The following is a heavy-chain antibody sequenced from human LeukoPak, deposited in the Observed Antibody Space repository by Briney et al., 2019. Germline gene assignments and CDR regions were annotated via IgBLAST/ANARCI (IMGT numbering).Heavy chain of an antibody. D-gene: IGHD3-10*01. Sequence: GGSLRLSCAASGFTFSSYAMTWVRQAPGKGLEWVSAISGSSSTTYYADSVKGRFTISRDNSKNTLYLQMSSLRAEDTAVYYCAKVGDYYGSGKYSNFDYWGQGTLVTVSS. V-gene: IGHV3-23*01. CDR2: ISGSSSTT. CDR3: AKVGDYYGSGKYSNFDY. J-gene: IGHJ4*02. CDR1: GFTFSSYA.